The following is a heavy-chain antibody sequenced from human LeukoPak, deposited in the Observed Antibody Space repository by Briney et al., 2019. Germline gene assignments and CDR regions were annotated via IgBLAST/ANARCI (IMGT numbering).Heavy chain of an antibody. D-gene: IGHD2-21*02. CDR3: ASRDYYVRGAFDI. CDR1: GFTFSSYG. J-gene: IGHJ3*02. CDR2: INPNSGGT. Sequence: GGSLRLSCAASGFTFSSYGMHWVRQAPGQGLEWMGWINPNSGGTNYAQKFQGRVTMTRDTSISTAYMELSRLRSDDTAVYYCASRDYYVRGAFDIWGQGTMVTVSS. V-gene: IGHV1-2*02.